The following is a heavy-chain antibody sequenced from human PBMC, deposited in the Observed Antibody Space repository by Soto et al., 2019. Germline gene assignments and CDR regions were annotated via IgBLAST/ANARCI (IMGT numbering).Heavy chain of an antibody. CDR2: IYYSAST. V-gene: IGHV4-59*01. J-gene: IGHJ6*02. CDR3: ASDRSSGWDQGYGMDV. Sequence: LSLTCAVAGGSLSTYYWNWIRQPPLQGLVRIGYIYYSASTSYNPSLESRVTISVDTSKNQFSLKLRSVTAADTAVYYCASDRSSGWDQGYGMDVWGQGTTVTVSS. CDR1: GGSLSTYY. D-gene: IGHD6-19*01.